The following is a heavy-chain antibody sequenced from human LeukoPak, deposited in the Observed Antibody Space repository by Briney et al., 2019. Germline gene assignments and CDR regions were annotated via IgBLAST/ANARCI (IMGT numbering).Heavy chain of an antibody. Sequence: SETLSLTCTVSGGSISSYYWSWIRQPPGKGLEWIGYIYYSGSTNYNPSLRSRVTISVDTSKNQFSLKLSSVTAADTAVYYCARYYYDSSGHLQYWGQGTLVTVSS. J-gene: IGHJ4*02. CDR3: ARYYYDSSGHLQY. CDR2: IYYSGST. CDR1: GGSISSYY. D-gene: IGHD3-22*01. V-gene: IGHV4-59*08.